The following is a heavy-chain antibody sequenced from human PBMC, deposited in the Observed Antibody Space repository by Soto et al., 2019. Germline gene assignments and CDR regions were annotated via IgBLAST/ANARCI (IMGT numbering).Heavy chain of an antibody. J-gene: IGHJ3*02. CDR1: EFACSSYW. V-gene: IGHV3-7*05. CDR2: IRKDGSQR. Sequence: EVQLVESGGGLFQPGGSLTLSCAASEFACSSYWMTWVRQAPGKGLEWVANIRKDGSQRSYLDSVRGRFTISRDNSKNSLYLQMNSLRAEDTALYFCARDVSPGSSGLYFDAFDICGQGTMVTISS. D-gene: IGHD6-25*01. CDR3: ARDVSPGSSGLYFDAFDI.